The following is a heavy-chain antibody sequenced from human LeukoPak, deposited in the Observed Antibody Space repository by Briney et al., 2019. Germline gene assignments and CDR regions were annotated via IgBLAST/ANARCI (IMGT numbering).Heavy chain of an antibody. CDR3: ARGFGVSHRPRRTDKYYFDY. D-gene: IGHD3-3*01. Sequence: ASVKVSCKVSGYTLTELSMHWVRQAPGKGLEWMGGFDPEDGETIYAQKFQGRVTITTDESTSTAYMELSSLRSEDTAVYYCARGFGVSHRPRRTDKYYFDYWGQGTLVAVSS. CDR1: GYTLTELS. J-gene: IGHJ4*02. CDR2: FDPEDGET. V-gene: IGHV1-24*01.